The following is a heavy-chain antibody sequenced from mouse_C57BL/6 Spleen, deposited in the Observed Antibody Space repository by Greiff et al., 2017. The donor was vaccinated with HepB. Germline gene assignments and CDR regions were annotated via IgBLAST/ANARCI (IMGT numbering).Heavy chain of an antibody. CDR1: GFSLTSYA. Sequence: VKLEESGPGLVAPSQSLSITCTVSGFSLTSYAISWVRQPPGKGLEWLGVIWTGGGTNYNSALKSRLSISKDNSKSQVFLKMNSLQTDDTARYYCARNPPLDGYYWFAYWGQGTLVTVSA. J-gene: IGHJ3*01. CDR3: ARNPPLDGYYWFAY. CDR2: IWTGGGT. V-gene: IGHV2-9-1*01. D-gene: IGHD2-3*01.